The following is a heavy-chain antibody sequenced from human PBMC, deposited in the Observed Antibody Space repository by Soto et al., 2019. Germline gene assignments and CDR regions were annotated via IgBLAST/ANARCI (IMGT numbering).Heavy chain of an antibody. V-gene: IGHV3-33*01. J-gene: IGHJ4*02. CDR2: IWYDGSNK. CDR3: AAIMSGGRRGLDY. CDR1: GFTFSSYG. D-gene: IGHD3-16*01. Sequence: GGSLRLSCAASGFTFSSYGMHWVRQAPGKGLEWVAVIWYDGSNKYYADSVKGRFTISRDNSKNTLYLQMNSLRAEDTAVYYCAAIMSGGRRGLDYWGQGTLVTVSS.